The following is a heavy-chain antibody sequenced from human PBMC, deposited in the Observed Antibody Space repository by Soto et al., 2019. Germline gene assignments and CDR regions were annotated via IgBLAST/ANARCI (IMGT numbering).Heavy chain of an antibody. CDR2: INHSGST. D-gene: IGHD2-2*01. V-gene: IGHV4-34*01. J-gene: IGHJ1*01. CDR1: GGSFSGYY. Sequence: SETLSLTCAVYGGSFSGYYWSWIRQPPGKGLEWIGEINHSGSTNYDPSLKSRVTISVDTSKNQFSLKLSSVTAADTAVYYCARGRIVVVPAAINLVSEYFQHWGQGTLVTVSS. CDR3: ARGRIVVVPAAINLVSEYFQH.